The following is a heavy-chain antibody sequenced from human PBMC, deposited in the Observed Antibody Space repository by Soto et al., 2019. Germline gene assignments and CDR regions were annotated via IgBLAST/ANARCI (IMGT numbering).Heavy chain of an antibody. V-gene: IGHV3-30*18. J-gene: IGHJ4*02. CDR3: GKDSYTNYGYFDY. D-gene: IGHD2-8*01. CDR1: GFTFSIYG. CDR2: ISYDGSSE. Sequence: PGGSLRLSCAASGFTFSIYGMHWVRPAPGKGLEWVAVISYDGSSEYYADSVKGRFTISRDNSENTLYLQMNSLRAEDTAEYFCGKDSYTNYGYFDYWGQGTLVTVSS.